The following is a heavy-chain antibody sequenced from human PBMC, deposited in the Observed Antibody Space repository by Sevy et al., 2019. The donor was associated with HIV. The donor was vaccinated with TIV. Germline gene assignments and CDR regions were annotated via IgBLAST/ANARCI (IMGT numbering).Heavy chain of an antibody. CDR1: GFTFSSYG. CDR2: ISYDGSNK. D-gene: IGHD1-26*01. Sequence: GGSLRLSCAASGFTFSSYGMHWVRQAPGKGLEWVAVISYDGSNKYYADSVKGRFTISRDNSENTLYLQMNSLRAEDTAVYYCAKGWTAGSYSSFDYWGQGTLVTVSS. CDR3: AKGWTAGSYSSFDY. V-gene: IGHV3-30*18. J-gene: IGHJ4*02.